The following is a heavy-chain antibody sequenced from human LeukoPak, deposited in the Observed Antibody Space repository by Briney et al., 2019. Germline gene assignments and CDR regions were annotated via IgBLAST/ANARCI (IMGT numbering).Heavy chain of an antibody. CDR2: IYYSGST. CDR1: GGSISSSSYY. J-gene: IGHJ4*02. Sequence: KPSETLSLTCTVSGGSISSSSYYWGWIRQPPGKGLEWIGSIYYSGSTYYNPSLKSRVTISVDTSKNQFSLKLSSVTAADTAVYYCARAEQQQPFFDYWGQGTLVTVSS. D-gene: IGHD6-13*01. CDR3: ARAEQQQPFFDY. V-gene: IGHV4-39*01.